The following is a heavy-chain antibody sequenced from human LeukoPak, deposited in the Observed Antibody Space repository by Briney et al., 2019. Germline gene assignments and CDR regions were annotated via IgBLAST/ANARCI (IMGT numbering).Heavy chain of an antibody. J-gene: IGHJ6*02. V-gene: IGHV1-2*02. Sequence: ASVKVSCKASGYTFTGYYMHWVRQAPGQGLEWMGWINPNSGGTNYAQKFQGRVTMTRDTSISTAYMELSRLRSDDTAVYYCARGGIVVVPAAMAYCYYYGMDVWGQGTTVTVSS. CDR3: ARGGIVVVPAAMAYCYYYGMDV. D-gene: IGHD2-2*01. CDR1: GYTFTGYY. CDR2: INPNSGGT.